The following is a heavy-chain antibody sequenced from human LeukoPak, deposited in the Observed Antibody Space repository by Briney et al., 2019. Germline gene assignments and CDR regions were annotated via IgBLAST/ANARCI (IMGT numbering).Heavy chain of an antibody. CDR1: GFTFSSYG. J-gene: IGHJ4*02. CDR2: IWYDGSNK. Sequence: GGSLRLSCAASGFTFSSYGMHWVRQAPGKGLEWVAVIWYDGSNKYYADSVKGRFTISRDNSKNTLYLQMNSLRAEDTAVYYCARDSSSFIAAAAYWGQGTLVTVSS. CDR3: ARDSSSFIAAAAY. D-gene: IGHD6-13*01. V-gene: IGHV3-33*01.